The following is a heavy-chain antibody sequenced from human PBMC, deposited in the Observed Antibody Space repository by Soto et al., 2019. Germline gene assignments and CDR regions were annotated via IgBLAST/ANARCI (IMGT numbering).Heavy chain of an antibody. Sequence: QVQLVQSGAEVKKPGASVKVSCKASGYTFTSYGISWVRQAPGQGLEWMGWINAYNGNTNYAQKLQGRVTTTTDTTTSTADMELRSMRSDDTAVYYCARVLPPFDPWGQGTMVTVCS. CDR2: INAYNGNT. CDR1: GYTFTSYG. CDR3: ARVLPPFDP. J-gene: IGHJ5*02. V-gene: IGHV1-18*01.